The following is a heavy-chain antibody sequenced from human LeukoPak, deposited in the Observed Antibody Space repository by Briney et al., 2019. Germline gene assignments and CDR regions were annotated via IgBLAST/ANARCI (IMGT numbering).Heavy chain of an antibody. J-gene: IGHJ5*02. D-gene: IGHD1-14*01. Sequence: GASVKVSCKASGYTFTSNYIHWVRQAPGQGLEWMGMIYPRDGSTIYAQKFQGRVTMTEDTSTDTAYMELSSLRSEDTAVYYCATDRITGGFDPWGQGTLVTVSS. V-gene: IGHV1-46*01. CDR2: IYPRDGST. CDR1: GYTFTSNY. CDR3: ATDRITGGFDP.